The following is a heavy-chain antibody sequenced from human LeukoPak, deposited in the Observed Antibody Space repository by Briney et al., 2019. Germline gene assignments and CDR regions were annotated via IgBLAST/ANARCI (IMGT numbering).Heavy chain of an antibody. D-gene: IGHD3-10*01. CDR1: GCTFTSYD. J-gene: IGHJ4*02. Sequence: ASVKVSCKASGCTFTSYDINWVRQASGQGLEWMGWMNPNTGNTGYAQKFQGRVTITRNTSISTVYMELSSLRSEDTAVYYCARDPRYYGSGSYYNEADYYFDYWGQGTLVTVSS. CDR2: MNPNTGNT. CDR3: ARDPRYYGSGSYYNEADYYFDY. V-gene: IGHV1-8*03.